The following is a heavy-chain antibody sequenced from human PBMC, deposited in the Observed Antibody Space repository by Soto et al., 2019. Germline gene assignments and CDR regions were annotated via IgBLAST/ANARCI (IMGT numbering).Heavy chain of an antibody. J-gene: IGHJ6*02. CDR1: GFTFSSYW. D-gene: IGHD6-13*01. CDR3: AREGSSSWYSEYYYYYYGMDV. CDR2: IKQDGSEK. Sequence: GGSLRLSCAASGFTFSSYWMSWVRQAPGKGLEWVANIKQDGSEKYYVDSVKGRFTISRDNSKNTLYLQMNSLRAEDTAVYYCAREGSSSWYSEYYYYYYGMDVWGQGTTVTVSS. V-gene: IGHV3-7*01.